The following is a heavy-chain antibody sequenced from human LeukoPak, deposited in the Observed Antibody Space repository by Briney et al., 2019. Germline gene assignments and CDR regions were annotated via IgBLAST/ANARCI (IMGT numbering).Heavy chain of an antibody. J-gene: IGHJ4*02. D-gene: IGHD3-10*01. CDR1: GFTFSNAW. CDR3: TTDLLLWFGELLASPDY. Sequence: PGGSLRLSCAASGFTFSNAWMSWVRQAPGKGLEWVGRIKSKTDGGTTDYAAPVKGRFTTSRDDSKNTPYLQMNSLKTEDTAVYYCTTDLLLWFGELLASPDYWGQGTLVTVSS. V-gene: IGHV3-15*01. CDR2: IKSKTDGGTT.